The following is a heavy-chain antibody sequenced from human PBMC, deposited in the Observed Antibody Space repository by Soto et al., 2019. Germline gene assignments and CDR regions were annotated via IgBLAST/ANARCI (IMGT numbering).Heavy chain of an antibody. CDR2: IDHSGYT. D-gene: IGHD3-3*01. J-gene: IGHJ5*02. V-gene: IGHV4-34*01. CDR3: ARVRDWFDP. CDR1: GGSFSGYY. Sequence: NPSETLSLTCAVYGGSFSGYYWNWIRQPPGKGLGWIGEIDHSGYTNYNPSLKSRVTISVDTSKNQFSLRLTSVTAADTAVYYCARVRDWFDPWGQGTLVTVSS.